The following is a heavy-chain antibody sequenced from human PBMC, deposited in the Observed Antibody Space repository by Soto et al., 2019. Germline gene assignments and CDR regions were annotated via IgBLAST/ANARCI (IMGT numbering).Heavy chain of an antibody. CDR1: GYTLTSYA. J-gene: IGHJ3*02. CDR2: INCGNGNT. V-gene: IGHV1-3*01. D-gene: IGHD3-3*01. CDR3: AREHDSWSLYAFDM. Sequence: GASVKVSCKASGYTLTSYAIHWVLQAPGQGLDWMGLINCGNGNTKYSQKLQGRLTITRDTSASTDYMELSSLRSEDTAVYFCAREHDSWSLYAFDMWGQGTMVTVSS.